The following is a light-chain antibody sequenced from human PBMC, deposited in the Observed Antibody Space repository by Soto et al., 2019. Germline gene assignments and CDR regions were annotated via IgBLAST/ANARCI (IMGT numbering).Light chain of an antibody. V-gene: IGLV2-23*02. CDR1: SSDVGSYNL. J-gene: IGLJ2*01. CDR2: EVS. CDR3: CSYAGSSTFEGV. Sequence: QSALTQPASVSGSPGQSITISCTGTSSDVGSYNLVSWYQQHPGKAPKLMIYEVSKRPSGVSNRFSGSKSGNTASLTISGLQAEDEADYYCCSYAGSSTFEGVFCGGTKLTVL.